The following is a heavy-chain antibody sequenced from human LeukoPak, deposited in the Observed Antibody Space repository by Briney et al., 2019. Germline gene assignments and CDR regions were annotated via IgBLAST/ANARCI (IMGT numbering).Heavy chain of an antibody. CDR1: GGSFSGYY. V-gene: IGHV4-34*01. J-gene: IGHJ4*02. CDR2: INHSGST. D-gene: IGHD6-6*01. Sequence: SETLSLTCAVYGGSFSGYYWSWIRQPPGRGLEWIGEINHSGSTNYNPSLKSRVTISVDTSKNQFSLKLSSVTAADTAVYYCARYSSSASFFVYWGEGTLVTVSS. CDR3: ARYSSSASFFVY.